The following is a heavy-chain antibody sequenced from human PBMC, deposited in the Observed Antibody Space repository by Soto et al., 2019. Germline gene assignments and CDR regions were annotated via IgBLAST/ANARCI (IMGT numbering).Heavy chain of an antibody. CDR2: INHSGST. V-gene: IGHV4-34*01. J-gene: IGHJ6*02. D-gene: IGHD6-13*01. CDR1: GGSFSGYY. CDR3: ARSWSSYYYYGMDV. Sequence: PSETLSLTXAVYGGSFSGYYWSWIRQPPGKGLEWIGEINHSGSTNYNPSLKSRVTISVDTSKNQFSLKLSSVTAADTAVYYCARSWSSYYYYGMDVWGQGTTVTVSS.